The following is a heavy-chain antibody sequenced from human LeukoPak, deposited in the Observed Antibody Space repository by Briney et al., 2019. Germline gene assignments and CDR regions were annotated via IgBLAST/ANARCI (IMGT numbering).Heavy chain of an antibody. J-gene: IGHJ3*02. CDR2: IYHSGST. Sequence: PSETLSLTCSVSGGSISSSSYSWGWIRQPPGKGLEWIGSIYHSGSTYYNPSLKSRVTISVDTSKNQFSLKLSSVTAADTAVYYCARGVMITFGGVIVRPVPQAFDIWGQGTMVTVSS. D-gene: IGHD3-16*02. CDR3: ARGVMITFGGVIVRPVPQAFDI. V-gene: IGHV4-39*07. CDR1: GGSISSSSYS.